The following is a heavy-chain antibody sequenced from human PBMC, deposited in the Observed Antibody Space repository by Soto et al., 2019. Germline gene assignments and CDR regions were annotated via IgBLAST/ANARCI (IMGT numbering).Heavy chain of an antibody. Sequence: QVQLQESGPGLVKPSQTLSLTCTVSGGSISSGDYYWSWIRQPPGKGLEWIGYIYYSGSTYYNPSLKSRVTISVDTSKNQFSLKLSSVTAADTAVYYCARGADGHPEMATITFDYWGQGTLVTVSS. V-gene: IGHV4-30-4*01. J-gene: IGHJ4*02. D-gene: IGHD5-12*01. CDR3: ARGADGHPEMATITFDY. CDR2: IYYSGST. CDR1: GGSISSGDYY.